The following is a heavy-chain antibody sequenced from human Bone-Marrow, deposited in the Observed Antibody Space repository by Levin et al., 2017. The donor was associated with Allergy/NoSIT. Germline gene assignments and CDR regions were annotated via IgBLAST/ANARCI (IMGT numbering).Heavy chain of an antibody. CDR1: GFPFSSFA. V-gene: IGHV3-30*18. D-gene: IGHD2-21*01. CDR2: ISYDGSKK. J-gene: IGHJ4*02. CDR3: AKDDGGGEWSPAWYYFDY. Sequence: GGSLRLSCATSGFPFSSFAIHWVRQGPGKGLEWVAGISYDGSKKYYGDSVKGRFTVSRDKSNSMVFLQMNSLRVEDTGLYYCAKDDGGGEWSPAWYYFDYWGQGTQVIVSS.